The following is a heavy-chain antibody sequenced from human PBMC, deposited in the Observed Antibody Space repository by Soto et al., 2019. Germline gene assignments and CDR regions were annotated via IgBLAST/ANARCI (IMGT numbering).Heavy chain of an antibody. CDR1: GYTFTSIF. V-gene: IGHV1-3*01. D-gene: IGHD5-12*01. J-gene: IGHJ4*02. CDR3: ARGPSCGCFDF. Sequence: ASVKVSCKTSGYTFTSIFLHWLRQAPGQRLEWMGWINPANGVTMYSQKFLGRVSNTRDTSATTAYMELTSLTSDDTAVYYCARGPSCGCFDFWGQGTLVTVSS. CDR2: INPANGVT.